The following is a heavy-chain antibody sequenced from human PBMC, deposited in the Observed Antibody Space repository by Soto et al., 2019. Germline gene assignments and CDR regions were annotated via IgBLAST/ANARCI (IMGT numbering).Heavy chain of an antibody. CDR2: ISSSSSYI. V-gene: IGHV3-21*01. CDR1: GFTFSSYS. CDR3: ARGGGSGWFVCSY. Sequence: GGSLRLSCAASGFTFSSYSMNWVRQAPGKGLEWVSSISSSSSYIYYADSVKGRFTISRDNAKNSLYLQMNSLRAEDTAVYYCARGGGSGWFVCSYWGQGILVTVSS. D-gene: IGHD6-19*01. J-gene: IGHJ4*02.